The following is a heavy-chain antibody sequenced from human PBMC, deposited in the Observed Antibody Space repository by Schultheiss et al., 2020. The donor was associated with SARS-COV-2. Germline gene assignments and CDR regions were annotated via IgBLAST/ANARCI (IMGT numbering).Heavy chain of an antibody. CDR2: ISYDGSNK. J-gene: IGHJ4*02. D-gene: IGHD4-17*01. V-gene: IGHV3-30*01. Sequence: GGSLRLSCAASGFTFSSYAMHWVRQAPGKGLEWVAVISYDGSNKYYADSVKGRFTISRDNSKNTLYLQMNSLRAEDTAVYYCARTLYGDYGFYRYWGQGTLVTVSS. CDR1: GFTFSSYA. CDR3: ARTLYGDYGFYRY.